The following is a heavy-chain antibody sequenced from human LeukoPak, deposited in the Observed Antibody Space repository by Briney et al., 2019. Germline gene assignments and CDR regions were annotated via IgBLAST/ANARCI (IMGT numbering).Heavy chain of an antibody. J-gene: IGHJ4*02. CDR3: ARGRPTRVLRYFDWSYFDY. V-gene: IGHV1-69*13. CDR1: GGTFSSYA. CDR2: IIPIFGTA. Sequence: VASVKVSCKASGGTFSSYAISWVRQAPGQGLEWMGGIIPIFGTANYAQKFQGRVTITADESTSTAYMELSSLRSEDTAVYYCARGRPTRVLRYFDWSYFDYWGQGTLVTVSS. D-gene: IGHD3-9*01.